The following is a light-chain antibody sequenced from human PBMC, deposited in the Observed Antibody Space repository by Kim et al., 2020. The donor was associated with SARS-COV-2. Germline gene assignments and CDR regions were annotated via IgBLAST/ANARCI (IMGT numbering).Light chain of an antibody. CDR3: QAWDSSTVV. J-gene: IGLJ2*01. CDR2: YDS. CDR1: RLGDKY. Sequence: SYELTQPPSVSVSPGQTASITCSGDRLGDKYASWYQRKPGQSPVLVIYYDSKRPSGIPERFSGSNSGNTATLTISGTQAMDEADYYCQAWDSSTVV. V-gene: IGLV3-1*01.